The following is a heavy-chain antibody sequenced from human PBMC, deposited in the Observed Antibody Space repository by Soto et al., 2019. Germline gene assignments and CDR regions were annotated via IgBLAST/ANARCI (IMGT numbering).Heavy chain of an antibody. CDR3: VRLIGNSWLDS. J-gene: IGHJ5*01. CDR2: TYYRSKWFN. V-gene: IGHV6-1*01. D-gene: IGHD2-8*01. CDR1: GDSVSTNSVT. Sequence: SQTLSLTCAISGDSVSTNSVTWNWIRQSPSRGLEWLGRTYYRSKWFNDYAVSVKGRITINPDTSNNQLSLQLNSVTPYDTVVYYCVRLIGNSWLDSWGQGTLVTVSS.